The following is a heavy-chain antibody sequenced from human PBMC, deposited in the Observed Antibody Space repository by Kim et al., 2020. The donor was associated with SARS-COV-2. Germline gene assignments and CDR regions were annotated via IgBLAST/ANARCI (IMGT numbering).Heavy chain of an antibody. V-gene: IGHV3-48*01. CDR2: ISSSTTTI. CDR3: TAFLCGGDCSEPPPH. Sequence: GGSLRLSCAASGFNFNSYSMNWVRQAPGKGLEWVSYISSSTTTIYYADSVRGRFTISRDNAKNSLFLQMNSLKTEDTAVYYCTAFLCGGDCSEPPPHWGQGTLVTVSS. J-gene: IGHJ1*01. CDR1: GFNFNSYS. D-gene: IGHD2-21*02.